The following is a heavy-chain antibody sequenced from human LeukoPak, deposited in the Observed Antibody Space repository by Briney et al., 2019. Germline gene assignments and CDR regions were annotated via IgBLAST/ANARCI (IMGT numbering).Heavy chain of an antibody. CDR1: GYTFSTSW. CDR2: IYPGDSDT. V-gene: IGHV5-51*01. J-gene: IGHJ4*02. D-gene: IGHD3-22*01. CDR3: ARQLRYYYDSSGYYPYYFDY. Sequence: GESLKISCQASGYTFSTSWIGWVRQMPGKGLEWMGIIYPGDSDTRYSPSFQGQVTISADKSISTAYLQWSSLKASDTAMYYCARQLRYYYDSSGYYPYYFDYWGQGTLVTVSS.